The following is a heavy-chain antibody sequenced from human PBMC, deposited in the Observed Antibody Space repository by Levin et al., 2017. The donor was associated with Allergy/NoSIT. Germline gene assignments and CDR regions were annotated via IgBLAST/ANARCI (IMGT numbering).Heavy chain of an antibody. CDR3: ARHDGSGSPRFDP. J-gene: IGHJ5*02. CDR1: GYRFTNYW. D-gene: IGHD3-10*01. CDR2: IDPTDSYT. V-gene: IGHV5-10-1*01. Sequence: GESLKISCKASGYRFTNYWITWVRQMPGKGLEWMGRIDPTDSYTNFSPSFQGLVTISTDKSISTAYLQWSSLRASDTAMYYCARHDGSGSPRFDPWGQGTLVTVSS.